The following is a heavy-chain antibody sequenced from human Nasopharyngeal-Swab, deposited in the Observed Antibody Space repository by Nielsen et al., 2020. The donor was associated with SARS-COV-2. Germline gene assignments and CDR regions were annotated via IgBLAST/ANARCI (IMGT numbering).Heavy chain of an antibody. CDR1: GFTFGDYA. CDR3: ATSVGSFYGQGAFDI. D-gene: IGHD1-26*01. J-gene: IGHJ3*02. Sequence: GGSLRLSCTTSGFTFGDYAMSWFRQAPGKGLEWVGFIRSKTYGGAPEYAASVKGRFTISRDGAESIAYLQMNSLETEDTGVYYCATSVGSFYGQGAFDIWGQGTMVTVSS. V-gene: IGHV3-49*01. CDR2: IRSKTYGGAP.